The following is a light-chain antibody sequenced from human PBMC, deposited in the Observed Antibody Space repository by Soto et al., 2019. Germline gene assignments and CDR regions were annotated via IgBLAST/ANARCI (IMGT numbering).Light chain of an antibody. Sequence: EIVLTQSPGTLSLSPGERATLSCRASQSVNSNYLAWYQQKPGQAPRLLIYTASSRATGIPDRFSGSGPGTEFTLTISSLQPDDFATYYCQQYNSYSTFGQGTKVDIK. CDR1: QSVNSNY. CDR2: TAS. V-gene: IGKV3-20*01. CDR3: QQYNSYST. J-gene: IGKJ1*01.